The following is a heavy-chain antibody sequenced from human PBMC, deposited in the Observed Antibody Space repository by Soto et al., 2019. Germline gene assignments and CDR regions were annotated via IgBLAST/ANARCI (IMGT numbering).Heavy chain of an antibody. J-gene: IGHJ4*02. Sequence: EVQLVESGGGLVQPGESLKLSCAASGFTLSGSAVHWVRQASGKGLEWVGRIRSKTHSYATEYIASVKGRFTMSRDDSNNTAYLQMNGLKTDDTAVYYCTRSGGSYAFGYWGPGTLVTVAS. CDR1: GFTLSGSA. V-gene: IGHV3-73*02. CDR3: TRSGGSYAFGY. CDR2: IRSKTHSYAT. D-gene: IGHD1-26*01.